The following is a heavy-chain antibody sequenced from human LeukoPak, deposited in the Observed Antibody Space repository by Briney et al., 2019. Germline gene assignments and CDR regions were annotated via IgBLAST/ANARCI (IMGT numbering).Heavy chain of an antibody. V-gene: IGHV3-48*01. D-gene: IGHD3-3*01. CDR2: ISSSSSTI. J-gene: IGHJ4*02. CDR1: GFTFSSYS. CDR3: ARDFATSYDFWSGYYVDY. Sequence: PGGSLRLSCAASGFTFSSYSMNWVRQAPGKGLDWVSYISSSSSTIYYADSVKGRFTISRDNAKNSLYLQMNSLRAEDTAVYYCARDFATSYDFWSGYYVDYWGQGTLVTVSS.